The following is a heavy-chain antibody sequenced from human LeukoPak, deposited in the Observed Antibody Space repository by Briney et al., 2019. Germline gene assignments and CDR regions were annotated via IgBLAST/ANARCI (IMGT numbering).Heavy chain of an antibody. D-gene: IGHD2-2*01. CDR2: FSGSAT. V-gene: IGHV3-23*01. CDR3: AKEGYCTTPSCRPGYGMDV. CDR1: GFTFTSSA. Sequence: PGGSLRLSCAASGFTFTSSAMSWVRQAPGKGLEWVSGFSGSATYYADSVKGRFTISRDNSKNTLYLQMNSLRAEDTAVYYCAKEGYCTTPSCRPGYGMDVWGQGTTVTVSS. J-gene: IGHJ6*02.